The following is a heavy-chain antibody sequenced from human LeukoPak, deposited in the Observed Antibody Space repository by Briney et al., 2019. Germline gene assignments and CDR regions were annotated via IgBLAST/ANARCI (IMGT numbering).Heavy chain of an antibody. D-gene: IGHD2-2*01. V-gene: IGHV4-34*01. CDR3: ARVKKTYCSSTSCYPVSRYYYYMDV. CDR2: INHSGST. J-gene: IGHJ6*03. CDR1: GGSFSGYY. Sequence: PSETRSLTCAVYGGSFSGYYWSWIRQPPGKGLEWIGEINHSGSTNYNPSLKSRVTISVDTSKNQFSLKLSSVTAADTAVYYCARVKKTYCSSTSCYPVSRYYYYMDVWGKGTTVTVSS.